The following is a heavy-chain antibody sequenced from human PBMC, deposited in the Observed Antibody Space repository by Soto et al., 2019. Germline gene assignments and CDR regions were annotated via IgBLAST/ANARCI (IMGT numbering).Heavy chain of an antibody. CDR1: GGSIRTSPFY. V-gene: IGHV4-39*01. Sequence: PSETLSLTCSVSGGSIRTSPFYWAWIRQPPGKGLEWIGSVYYSGTTYRNPSLKSRATIFVDTSKNQFSLKLSSVTAADTAVYYCAHIREYSNYGWFDPWGQGSLVTVS. CDR3: AHIREYSNYGWFDP. CDR2: VYYSGTT. J-gene: IGHJ5*02. D-gene: IGHD4-4*01.